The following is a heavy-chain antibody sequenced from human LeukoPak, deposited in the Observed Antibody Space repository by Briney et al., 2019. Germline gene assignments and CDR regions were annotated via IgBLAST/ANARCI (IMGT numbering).Heavy chain of an antibody. D-gene: IGHD6-19*01. Sequence: GGSLRLSCAASGFTFSSYAMSWVRQAPGKGLEWVSAISGSGGSTYYADSVKGRFTTSRDNSKNTLYLQMNSLRAEDTAVYYCAKDGGIAVAEEEAWGQGTLVTVSS. CDR1: GFTFSSYA. CDR2: ISGSGGST. J-gene: IGHJ4*02. V-gene: IGHV3-23*01. CDR3: AKDGGIAVAEEEA.